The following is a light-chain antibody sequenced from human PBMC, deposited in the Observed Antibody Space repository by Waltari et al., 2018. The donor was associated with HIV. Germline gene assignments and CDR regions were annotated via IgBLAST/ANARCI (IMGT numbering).Light chain of an antibody. V-gene: IGLV3-21*01. CDR2: DDS. CDR3: QVYRV. J-gene: IGLJ2*01. Sequence: SYVLTQPPSVSVAPGEPASITCGGHNIGRKTVHWYQQRPGQAPVLVIYDDSDRPSGIPERFSGSTAGNTATLTISSVEAGDEADYYCQVYRVFGGGTTLTVL. CDR1: NIGRKT.